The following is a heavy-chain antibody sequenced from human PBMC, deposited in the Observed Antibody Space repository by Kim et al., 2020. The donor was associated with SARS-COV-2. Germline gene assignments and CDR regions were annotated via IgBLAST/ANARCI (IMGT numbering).Heavy chain of an antibody. CDR2: IYYIGRP. V-gene: IGHV4-39*07. J-gene: IGHJ4*02. CDR3: ARFLLWFGGIDC. D-gene: IGHD3-10*01. Sequence: SQTLSLTCTVSGGSMSSSSYYWGWIRQPPGKGPEWIGSIYYIGRPYYNPSLKSRVTISVDTSKNQFSLKLSSVTAADTAVYYCARFLLWFGGIDCWGQGTLVTVSS. CDR1: GGSMSSSSYY.